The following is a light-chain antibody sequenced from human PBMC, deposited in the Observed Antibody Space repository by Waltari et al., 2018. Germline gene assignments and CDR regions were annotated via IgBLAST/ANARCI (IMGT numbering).Light chain of an antibody. V-gene: IGKV1D-16*01. J-gene: IGKJ5*01. Sequence: DIQMTQSPSSLSASVGDRVTITCRASQDIGSWLAWFQQKPGRAPKPLIYAASTLQGGVSSRFSGSGSGTHFTLTISSLQPEDVAVYYCHHYYIPPLTFGQGTRLEIK. CDR3: HHYYIPPLT. CDR2: AAS. CDR1: QDIGSW.